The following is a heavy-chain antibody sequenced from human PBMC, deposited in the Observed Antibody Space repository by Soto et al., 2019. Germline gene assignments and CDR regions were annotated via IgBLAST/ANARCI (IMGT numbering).Heavy chain of an antibody. CDR3: ARRSSVEVVDPGSRSYSGFEA. Sequence: SETLSLTCAFYVVSFSGYCWTCIRHFPGKGLEWIGEINHSGGTKYNWSLESRVSISVDTSMNQFSLKLNSVTAADTAIYYCARRSSVEVVDPGSRSYSGFEAWGQGTLGTVSS. J-gene: IGHJ5*02. V-gene: IGHV4-34*01. CDR2: INHSGGT. D-gene: IGHD2-15*01. CDR1: VVSFSGYC.